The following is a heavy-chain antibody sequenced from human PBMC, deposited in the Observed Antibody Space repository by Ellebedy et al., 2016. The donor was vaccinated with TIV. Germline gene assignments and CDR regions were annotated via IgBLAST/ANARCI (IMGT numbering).Heavy chain of an antibody. V-gene: IGHV3-7*03. Sequence: GESLKISXAVSGFIFRSYWMSWVRHVPGKGLEWVANINEDGSEKYYVDSVRGRFTISRDNAKNSLYLQMNSLRAEDTAVYYCARSPTTRGVIGYWGQGTLVTVSS. CDR1: GFIFRSYW. CDR2: INEDGSEK. J-gene: IGHJ4*02. D-gene: IGHD3-16*02. CDR3: ARSPTTRGVIGY.